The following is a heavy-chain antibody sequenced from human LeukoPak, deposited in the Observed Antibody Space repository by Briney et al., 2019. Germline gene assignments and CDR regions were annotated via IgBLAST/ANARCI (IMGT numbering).Heavy chain of an antibody. D-gene: IGHD3-9*01. CDR3: ARAGYYDILTGLLYYYGMDV. Sequence: ASVKVSCKASGGTFSGYAISWVRQAPGQGLEWMGGIIPIFGTANYAQKFQGRVTITADESTSTAYMELSSLRSEDTAVYYCARAGYYDILTGLLYYYGMDVWGKGTTVTVSS. V-gene: IGHV1-69*13. J-gene: IGHJ6*04. CDR1: GGTFSGYA. CDR2: IIPIFGTA.